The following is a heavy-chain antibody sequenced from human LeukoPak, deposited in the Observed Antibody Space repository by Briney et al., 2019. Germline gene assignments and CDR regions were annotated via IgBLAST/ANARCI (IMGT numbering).Heavy chain of an antibody. Sequence: SETLSLTCTVSGGSITSSGFYWGWIRQPPGKGLEWIGNIYYGGSAYYNPSLKSRVTISVDASKNQFSLKLSSVTAADTAVYYCARQPNIVVVDNWFDPWGQGTLVAVSS. D-gene: IGHD2-15*01. J-gene: IGHJ5*02. CDR1: GGSITSSGFY. V-gene: IGHV4-39*07. CDR3: ARQPNIVVVDNWFDP. CDR2: IYYGGSA.